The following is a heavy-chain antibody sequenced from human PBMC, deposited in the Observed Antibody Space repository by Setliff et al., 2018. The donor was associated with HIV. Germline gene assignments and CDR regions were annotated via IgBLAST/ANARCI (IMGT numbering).Heavy chain of an antibody. CDR3: SSRVYYYDSNNFLREEGFDP. Sequence: SETLSLTCVVSGDSISRSRYYWGWIRQPPGKGLEWIGSFYYSGSTSYNPCLKSRVTISGETSKNQFSLNLTSVTAADTAVYYCSSRVYYYDSNNFLREEGFDPWGQGTLVTVSS. D-gene: IGHD3-22*01. CDR1: GDSISRSRYY. V-gene: IGHV4-39*01. J-gene: IGHJ5*02. CDR2: FYYSGST.